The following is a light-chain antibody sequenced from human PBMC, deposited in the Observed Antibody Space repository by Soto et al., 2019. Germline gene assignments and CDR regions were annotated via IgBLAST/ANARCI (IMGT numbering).Light chain of an antibody. Sequence: IVLTQSPGTLSLSPGERATLSCRASQSVSSSYLSWYQQKPGQAPRLLIYGASTRATGIPARFSGSGSGTDFTLTISSLQPEDFAVYYCQQDYNLPWTFGQGTKVDIK. CDR2: GAS. J-gene: IGKJ1*01. V-gene: IGKV3D-7*01. CDR1: QSVSSSY. CDR3: QQDYNLPWT.